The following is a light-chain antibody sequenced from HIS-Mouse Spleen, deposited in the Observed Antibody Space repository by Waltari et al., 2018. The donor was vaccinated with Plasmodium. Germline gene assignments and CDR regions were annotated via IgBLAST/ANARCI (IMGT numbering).Light chain of an antibody. CDR1: QCIRND. CDR3: LQDYNYPYT. CDR2: DAC. V-gene: IGKV1-6*01. Sequence: AIQMTQSPSSLSASVGDRVTITCRASQCIRNDLGWYQQKTGKAPKLLIYDACSVQSEVPSRVIGSGAGTDFPLTISSLQPEDFATYYCLQDYNYPYTIGQGTKLEIK. J-gene: IGKJ2*01.